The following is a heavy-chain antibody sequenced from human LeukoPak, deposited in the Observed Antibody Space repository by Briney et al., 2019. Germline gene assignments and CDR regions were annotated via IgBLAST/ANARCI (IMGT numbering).Heavy chain of an antibody. Sequence: SVTVSCKASGFTFTSSAMQWVRQARGQRLEWIGWIIVGSGRTHYAQNLQERLTITRDMSTNTAYMELSSLRSEDTAVYYCAAELYSGTYGRCCSFAFWGQGTPVTVSS. CDR3: AAELYSGTYGRCCSFAF. CDR2: IIVGSGRT. J-gene: IGHJ4*02. CDR1: GFTFTSSA. D-gene: IGHD1-26*01. V-gene: IGHV1-58*02.